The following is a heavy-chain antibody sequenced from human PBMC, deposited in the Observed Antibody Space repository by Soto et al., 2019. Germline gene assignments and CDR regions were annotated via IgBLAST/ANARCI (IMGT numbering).Heavy chain of an antibody. CDR1: GFTFSDYG. CDR2: ISYDGSIQ. Sequence: VQLVESGGGLVQPGGSLRLACSASGFTFSDYGVHWVRQAPGTALEWVAVISYDGSIQYYADSVKGRFTISRDNSKNTLYLQMNSLRVEDTAVYFCAKDPTVRGYRGYDSGYYFDFWGQGSLVTVSS. D-gene: IGHD5-12*01. V-gene: IGHV3-30*18. CDR3: AKDPTVRGYRGYDSGYYFDF. J-gene: IGHJ4*02.